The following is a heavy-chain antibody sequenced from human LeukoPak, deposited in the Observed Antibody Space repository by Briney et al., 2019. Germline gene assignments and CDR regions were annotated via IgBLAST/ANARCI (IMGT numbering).Heavy chain of an antibody. Sequence: SQTLSLTCVISGDSVSSNSAAWNWIRQSPSRGLEWLGRTYYRSKWYSYSAVSVKSRIIINPDTSKNQFSLQLNSVTPEGTADCARGPGALLHWGQGILVTVSS. CDR1: GDSVSSNSAA. J-gene: IGHJ4*02. V-gene: IGHV6-1*01. CDR2: TYYRSKWYS. D-gene: IGHD3-10*01. CDR3: ARGPGALLH.